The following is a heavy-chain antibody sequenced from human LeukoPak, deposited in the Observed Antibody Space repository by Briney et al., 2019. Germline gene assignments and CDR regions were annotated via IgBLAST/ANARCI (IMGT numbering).Heavy chain of an antibody. Sequence: PSETLSLTCTVSGGSINSYYWSWIRQPPGKGLEWIGFIYYSGTTNYNPSLKSRVTISVDTSKNQFSLKLSSVTAADTAVYYCARGGWEPSLWVLYAFDIWGQGTMVTVSS. CDR1: GGSINSYY. J-gene: IGHJ3*02. D-gene: IGHD1-26*01. V-gene: IGHV4-59*01. CDR2: IYYSGTT. CDR3: ARGGWEPSLWVLYAFDI.